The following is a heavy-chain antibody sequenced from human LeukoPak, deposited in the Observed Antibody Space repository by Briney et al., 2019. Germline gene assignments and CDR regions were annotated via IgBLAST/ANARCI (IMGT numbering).Heavy chain of an antibody. D-gene: IGHD4-17*01. V-gene: IGHV3-23*01. J-gene: IGHJ4*02. CDR2: ISGSGGST. CDR3: AKDLGDGVEAADYGDPIDY. Sequence: PGGSLGLPCAASGFTFSSYAMSWVRQAPGKGLEWVSAISGSGGSTYYADSVKGRFTISRDNSKNTLYLQMNSLRAEDTAVYYCAKDLGDGVEAADYGDPIDYWGQGTLVTVSS. CDR1: GFTFSSYA.